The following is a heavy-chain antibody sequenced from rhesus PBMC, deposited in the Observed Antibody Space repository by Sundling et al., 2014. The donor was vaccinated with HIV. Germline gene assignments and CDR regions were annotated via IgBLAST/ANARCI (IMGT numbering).Heavy chain of an antibody. Sequence: QVQLVQSGAEVKKPGASVKLSCKASGYSFTSYSINWVRQVRGQGLEWMGWIDPRTGDPGYAQKFQGRVTMTRDTSTNTAYMELSSLRSEDTAVYYCARERAGMNPPFFDFWGRGVLVSVSS. V-gene: IGHV1-200*01. CDR2: IDPRTGDP. CDR1: GYSFTSYS. D-gene: IGHD1-32*01. J-gene: IGHJ4*01. CDR3: ARERAGMNPPFFDF.